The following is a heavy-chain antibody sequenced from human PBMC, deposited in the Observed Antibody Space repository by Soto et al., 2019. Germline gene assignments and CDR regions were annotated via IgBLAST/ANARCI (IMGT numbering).Heavy chain of an antibody. CDR2: IIPIFGTA. CDR1: GGTFSSYA. CDR3: ARGLGSSGWYSPWDAFDI. J-gene: IGHJ3*02. Sequence: GASVKVSCKASGGTFSSYAITWVRQAPGQGLEWMGGIIPIFGTANYAQKFQGRVTITADESTSTAYMELSSLRSEDTAVYYCARGLGSSGWYSPWDAFDIWGQGTMVTVSS. D-gene: IGHD6-19*01. V-gene: IGHV1-69*13.